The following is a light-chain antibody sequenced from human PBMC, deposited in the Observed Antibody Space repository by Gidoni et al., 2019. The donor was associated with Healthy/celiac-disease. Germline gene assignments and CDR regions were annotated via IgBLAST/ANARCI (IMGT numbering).Light chain of an antibody. J-gene: IGKJ4*01. Sequence: EIVLTQYPVTLSLSPRERATLPCRASQSVSSSYLAWYQQKPGHAPRLLIYGASSRATGIPDRFSGSGSGTDFTLTISRLDPEDFAVYYCQQYGSSSLTFGGGTKVEIK. CDR1: QSVSSSY. CDR3: QQYGSSSLT. V-gene: IGKV3-20*01. CDR2: GAS.